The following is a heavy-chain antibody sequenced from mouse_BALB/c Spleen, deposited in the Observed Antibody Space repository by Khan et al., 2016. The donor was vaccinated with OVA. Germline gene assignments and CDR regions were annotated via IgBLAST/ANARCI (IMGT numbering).Heavy chain of an antibody. V-gene: IGHV2-3*01. Sequence: QVQLQQPGPGLVAPSQSLSITCTVSGFSLSSYGVNWVRQPPGKGLEWLGVIWGDGSTNYHSALTSRLSISKDNSKSQVFLKLNSLQSDDTATYYCAKWGDLYAMDYWGQGTSVTVSS. J-gene: IGHJ4*01. CDR1: GFSLSSYG. CDR3: AKWGDLYAMDY. CDR2: IWGDGST.